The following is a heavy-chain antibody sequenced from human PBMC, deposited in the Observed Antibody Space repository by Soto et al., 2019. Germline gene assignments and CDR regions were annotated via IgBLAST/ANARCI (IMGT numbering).Heavy chain of an antibody. D-gene: IGHD4-4*01. CDR3: ARNPTLDY. CDR1: GGSISSYY. CDR2: IYYSGST. Sequence: SETLSLTCTVSGGSISSYYWSWIRQPPGKGLEWIGYIYYSGSTNCNPSLKSRVTISVDTSKNQFSLKLSSVTAADTAVHYCARNPTLDYWGQGTLVTVSS. J-gene: IGHJ4*02. V-gene: IGHV4-59*08.